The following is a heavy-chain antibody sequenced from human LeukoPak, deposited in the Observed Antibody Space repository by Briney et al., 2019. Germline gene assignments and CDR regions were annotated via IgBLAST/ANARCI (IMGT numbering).Heavy chain of an antibody. V-gene: IGHV4-59*01. CDR1: GGSISTYY. Sequence: KPSETLSLICAVSGGSISTYYRSWIRQPPGKGLEWIGYINDSGSTNYNPSLKSRVTISVDTSKNQFALKLSSVTAADTAVYYCARDGYGGKALDYWGQGTLVTVSS. D-gene: IGHD4-23*01. J-gene: IGHJ4*02. CDR2: INDSGST. CDR3: ARDGYGGKALDY.